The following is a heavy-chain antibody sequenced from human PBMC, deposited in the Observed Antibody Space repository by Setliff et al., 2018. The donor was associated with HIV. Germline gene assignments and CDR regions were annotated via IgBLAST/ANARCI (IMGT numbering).Heavy chain of an antibody. Sequence: ASVKVSCKASGYTFTGHYLHWVRQAPGQGLEWLGWVNPNSGDAIYAQKVQDRITVTMDIPKDTAYMELRGLTPDDTAVYYCARGHHFYWYFDLWGPGTLVTVSS. CDR3: ARGHHFYWYFDL. CDR1: GYTFTGHY. CDR2: VNPNSGDA. J-gene: IGHJ2*01. V-gene: IGHV1-2*02.